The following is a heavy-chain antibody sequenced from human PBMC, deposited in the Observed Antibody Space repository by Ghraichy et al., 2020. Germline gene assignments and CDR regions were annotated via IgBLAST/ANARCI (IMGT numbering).Heavy chain of an antibody. V-gene: IGHV4-59*01. CDR3: VRFTATPIRNNYYHYMGV. D-gene: IGHD1-14*01. Sequence: SETLSLTCTVSGGSISNYYWSWVRQPPGKALEYIGYIYYTGSTNYNPSLKSRVTMSVDTSENQFSLKLSSVTAADTAVYYCVRFTATPIRNNYYHYMGVWGKGTSVTVSS. CDR1: GGSISNYY. J-gene: IGHJ6*03. CDR2: IYYTGST.